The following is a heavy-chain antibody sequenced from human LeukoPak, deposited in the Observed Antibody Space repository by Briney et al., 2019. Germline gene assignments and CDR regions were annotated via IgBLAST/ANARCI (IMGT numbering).Heavy chain of an antibody. CDR1: GGSFSGYY. CDR3: ARCGVPHYWYYGMDV. V-gene: IGHV4-34*01. J-gene: IGHJ6*02. Sequence: SETLSLTCAVYGGSFSGYYWSWIHQPPGKGLEWIGEINHSGSTNYNPSLKSRVTISVDTSKNQFSLKLSSVTAADTAVYYCARCGVPHYWYYGMDVWGQGTTVTVSS. D-gene: IGHD1-26*01. CDR2: INHSGST.